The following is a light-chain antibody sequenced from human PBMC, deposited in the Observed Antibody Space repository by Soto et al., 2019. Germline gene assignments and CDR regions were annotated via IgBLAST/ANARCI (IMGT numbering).Light chain of an antibody. CDR1: QSVSSRY. Sequence: DIVLTQSPGTLSLSTGERATLSCRASQSVSSRYLAWYQQKPGQAPRLLIYGASSRATGIPDRFSGSGSGTDFTLTISRLQPEDFAVYYCQQYGSSLRWTFGQGAKVEIK. CDR3: QQYGSSLRWT. V-gene: IGKV3-20*01. CDR2: GAS. J-gene: IGKJ1*01.